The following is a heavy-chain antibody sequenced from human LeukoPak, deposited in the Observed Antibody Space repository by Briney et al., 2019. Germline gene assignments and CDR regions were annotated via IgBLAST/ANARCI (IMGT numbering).Heavy chain of an antibody. D-gene: IGHD2-2*01. Sequence: SETLSLTCTVSGGSISSHYWSWIRQPPGKGLEWIGYIYYSGSTNYNPSLKSRVTISVDTSKNQFSLKLRSVTAADTAVYYCAREVVPAADAFDIWGQGTMVTVSS. CDR1: GGSISSHY. CDR2: IYYSGST. J-gene: IGHJ3*02. CDR3: AREVVPAADAFDI. V-gene: IGHV4-59*11.